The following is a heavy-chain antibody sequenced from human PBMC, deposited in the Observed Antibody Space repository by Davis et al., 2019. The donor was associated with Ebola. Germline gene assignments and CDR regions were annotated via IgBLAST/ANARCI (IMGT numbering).Heavy chain of an antibody. CDR2: ISSSSSYI. Sequence: GESLKISCAASGFTFSSYSMNWVRQAPGKGLEWVSSISSSSSYIYYADSVKGRFTISRDNAKNSLYLQMNSLRAEDTAVYYCARSQSSYYYDSSGYSDPYNWFDPWGQGTLVTVSS. J-gene: IGHJ5*02. D-gene: IGHD3-22*01. CDR1: GFTFSSYS. V-gene: IGHV3-21*01. CDR3: ARSQSSYYYDSSGYSDPYNWFDP.